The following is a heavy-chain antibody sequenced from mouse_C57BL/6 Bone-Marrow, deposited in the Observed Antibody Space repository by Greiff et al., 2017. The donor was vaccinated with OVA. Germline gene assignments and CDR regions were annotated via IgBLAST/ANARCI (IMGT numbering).Heavy chain of an antibody. Sequence: QVQLQQPGAELVKPGASVKLSCKASGYTFTSYWMHWVKQRPGRGLEGIGRIDPNSGGTKYNEKFKSKATLTVDKPSSTAYMQLSSLTSEDSAVYYCARSEGYDDYAMDYWGQGTSVTVSS. V-gene: IGHV1-72*01. D-gene: IGHD2-2*01. CDR2: IDPNSGGT. CDR3: ARSEGYDDYAMDY. CDR1: GYTFTSYW. J-gene: IGHJ4*01.